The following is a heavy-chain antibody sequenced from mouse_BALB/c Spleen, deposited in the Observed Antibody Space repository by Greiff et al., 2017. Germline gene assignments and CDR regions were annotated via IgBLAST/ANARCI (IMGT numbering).Heavy chain of an antibody. CDR2: IDPENGDT. Sequence: DVQLQESGAELVRSGASVKLSCTASGFNIKDYYMHWVKQRPEQGLEWIGWIDPENGDTEYAPKFQGKATMTADTSSNTAYLQLSSLTSEDTAVYYCTPYGNYEAYWGQGTLVTVSA. J-gene: IGHJ3*01. CDR1: GFNIKDYY. CDR3: TPYGNYEAY. V-gene: IGHV14-4*02. D-gene: IGHD2-1*01.